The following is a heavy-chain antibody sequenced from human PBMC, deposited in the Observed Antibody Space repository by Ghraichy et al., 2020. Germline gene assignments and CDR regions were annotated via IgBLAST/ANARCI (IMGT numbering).Heavy chain of an antibody. V-gene: IGHV4-39*01. J-gene: IGHJ5*02. Sequence: SETLSLTCTVSGGFISSSSYYWGWIRQPPGKGLEWIGSIYYSGSTYYNPSLKSRVTISVDTSKNQFSLKLSSVTAADTSVYYCARRGGSSSWYWFDPWGQGTLVTVSS. D-gene: IGHD6-13*01. CDR3: ARRGGSSSWYWFDP. CDR1: GGFISSSSYY. CDR2: IYYSGST.